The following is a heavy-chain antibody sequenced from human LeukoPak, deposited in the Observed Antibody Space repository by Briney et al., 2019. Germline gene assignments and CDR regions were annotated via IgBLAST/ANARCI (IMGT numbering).Heavy chain of an antibody. Sequence: SVKVSCKASGGTFSSYAISWVRQAPGQGLEWMGRIIPTLGIASYAQKFQGRVTITADKSASTAYMELSSLRSEDTAVYYCASGEYFQHWGQGTLVTVSS. CDR2: IIPTLGIA. CDR1: GGTFSSYA. V-gene: IGHV1-69*04. CDR3: ASGEYFQH. J-gene: IGHJ1*01.